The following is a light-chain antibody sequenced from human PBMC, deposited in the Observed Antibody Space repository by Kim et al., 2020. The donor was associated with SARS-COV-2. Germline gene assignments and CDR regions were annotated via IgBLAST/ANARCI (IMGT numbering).Light chain of an antibody. J-gene: IGKJ4*01. CDR1: QRVSSN. CDR3: QQYNDWPL. Sequence: VCQGERARLSCRASQRVSSNLAWYQQKPGQAPRLLIYGASTRATGIPARFSGSGSGTEFTLTISSLQSEDIAVYYCQQYNDWPLFGGGTKVDIK. CDR2: GAS. V-gene: IGKV3-15*01.